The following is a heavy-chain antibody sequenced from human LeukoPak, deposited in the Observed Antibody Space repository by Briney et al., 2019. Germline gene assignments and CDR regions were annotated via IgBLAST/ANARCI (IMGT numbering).Heavy chain of an antibody. CDR1: GYSITSYW. V-gene: IGHV5-51*01. CDR3: ARQIAAADFDY. CDR2: IYPGDSDT. J-gene: IGHJ4*02. D-gene: IGHD6-13*01. Sequence: GESLQISCKGSGYSITSYWIGWVRQMPRKGVEWMGIIYPGDSDTRYSPSFQGQVTISADKSISTAYLQWSSLKASDTAMYYCARQIAAADFDYWGQGTLVTVSS.